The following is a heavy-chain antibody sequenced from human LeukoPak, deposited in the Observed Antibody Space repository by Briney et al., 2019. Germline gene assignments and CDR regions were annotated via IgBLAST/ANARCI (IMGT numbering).Heavy chain of an antibody. V-gene: IGHV1-69*13. J-gene: IGHJ6*03. CDR3: ARGLTGYDILTGSLRYYYYYYMDV. CDR1: GGTFSSYA. CDR2: IIPIFGTA. D-gene: IGHD3-9*01. Sequence: ASVKVSCKASGGTFSSYAISWVRQAPGQGLEWMGGIIPIFGTANYAQKFQGRVTITADESTSTAYMELSSLRSEDTAVYYCARGLTGYDILTGSLRYYYYYYMDVWGKGTTVTISS.